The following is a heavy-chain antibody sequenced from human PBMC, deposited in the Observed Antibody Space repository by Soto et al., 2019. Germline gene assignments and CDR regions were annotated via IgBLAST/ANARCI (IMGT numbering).Heavy chain of an antibody. Sequence: EVQLLESGGGLVQPGGSLRLSCAASGFTFSSYAMSWVRQAPGKGLEWVSAISGSDGSTYYADSVKGRFTISRDISKNPLYLRMNSLRAEDTVVYYCARRNSGWYFDYRGQRNLVTVPS. V-gene: IGHV3-23*01. J-gene: IGHJ4*02. D-gene: IGHD6-19*01. CDR1: GFTFSSYA. CDR2: ISGSDGST. CDR3: ARRNSGWYFDY.